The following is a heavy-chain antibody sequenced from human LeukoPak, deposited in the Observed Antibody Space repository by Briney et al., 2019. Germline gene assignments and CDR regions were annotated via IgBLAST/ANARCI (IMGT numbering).Heavy chain of an antibody. CDR1: GGSISSYY. D-gene: IGHD3-22*01. CDR3: ARAGHYYDSSGQYYFDY. J-gene: IGHJ4*02. V-gene: IGHV4-4*07. Sequence: SETLSLSCTVSGGSISSYYWSWIRQPAGKGLEWIGRIYTSGSTNYNPSLKSRVTMSVDTSKNQFSLKLSSVTAADTAVYYCARAGHYYDSSGQYYFDYWGQGTLVTVSS. CDR2: IYTSGST.